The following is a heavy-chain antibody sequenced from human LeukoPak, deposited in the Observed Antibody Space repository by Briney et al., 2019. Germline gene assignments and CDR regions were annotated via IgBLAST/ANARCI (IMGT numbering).Heavy chain of an antibody. V-gene: IGHV4-61*02. CDR3: ARERDGSGTQRGLDY. J-gene: IGHJ4*02. Sequence: SQTLSLTCTVSGVSISSGPCYWTWIRQPAGKGLEWIGRIHTSGSTSYNPSLKSRVTISVDTSKNQFSLKLSSVTAADTAVYYCARERDGSGTQRGLDYWGQGTLVTVSS. D-gene: IGHD3-10*01. CDR1: GVSISSGPCY. CDR2: IHTSGST.